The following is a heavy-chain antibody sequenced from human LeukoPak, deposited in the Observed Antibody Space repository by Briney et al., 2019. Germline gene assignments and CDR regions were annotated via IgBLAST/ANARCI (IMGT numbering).Heavy chain of an antibody. CDR3: ARAPRILKQWLVQSFDY. D-gene: IGHD6-19*01. CDR2: INPSGGST. V-gene: IGHV1-46*01. Sequence: GASVKVSCKASGYTFTSYYMNWVRQAPGQGLEWMGIINPSGGSTSYAQKFQGRVTMTTDTSTSTAYMELSSLRSEDTAVYYCARAPRILKQWLVQSFDYWGQGTLVTVSS. J-gene: IGHJ4*02. CDR1: GYTFTSYY.